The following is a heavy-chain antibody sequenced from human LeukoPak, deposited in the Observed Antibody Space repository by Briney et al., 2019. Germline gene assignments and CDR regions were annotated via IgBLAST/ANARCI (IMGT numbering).Heavy chain of an antibody. Sequence: SETLSLTCTVSGGSISSYYWSWIRQPAGKGLEWIGRIYTSGSTNYNPSLKSRVTMSVDTSKNQFSLKLSSVTAADTAVYYCARESRYCSSTSCYLFGYWGQGTLVTVSS. CDR2: IYTSGST. V-gene: IGHV4-4*07. CDR3: ARESRYCSSTSCYLFGY. D-gene: IGHD2-2*01. CDR1: GGSISSYY. J-gene: IGHJ4*02.